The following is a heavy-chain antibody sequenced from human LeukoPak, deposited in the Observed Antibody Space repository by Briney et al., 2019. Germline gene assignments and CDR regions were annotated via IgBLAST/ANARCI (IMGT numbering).Heavy chain of an antibody. CDR1: GLTFEDYA. CDR2: ISADGGGT. J-gene: IGHJ6*02. Sequence: GGSLRLSCAASGLTFEDYAMHWVRQAPGKGLEWVSLISADGGGTYYADSVKGRFTISRDNSKNSLYLQMNSLRTEDTALYYCAKGFSVLASNHNYYYYGMDVWGQGTTVTVSS. CDR3: AKGFSVLASNHNYYYYGMDV. V-gene: IGHV3-43*02. D-gene: IGHD1-14*01.